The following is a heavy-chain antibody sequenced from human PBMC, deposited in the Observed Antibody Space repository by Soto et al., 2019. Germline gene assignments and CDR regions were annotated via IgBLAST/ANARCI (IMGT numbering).Heavy chain of an antibody. CDR1: GFTFSSYA. V-gene: IGHV3-23*01. Sequence: PGGSLRLSCAASGFTFSSYAMSWVRQAPGKGLEWVSAISGSGGSTYYADSVKGRFTISRDNSKNTLYLQMNSLRAEDTAVYYCAKDHVVVVPAAIRFTNKPLDAFDIWGQGTMVTVSS. CDR3: AKDHVVVVPAAIRFTNKPLDAFDI. CDR2: ISGSGGST. J-gene: IGHJ3*02. D-gene: IGHD2-2*02.